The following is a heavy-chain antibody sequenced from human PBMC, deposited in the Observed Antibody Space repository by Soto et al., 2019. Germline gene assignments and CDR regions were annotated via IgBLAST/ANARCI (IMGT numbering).Heavy chain of an antibody. J-gene: IGHJ5*02. D-gene: IGHD3-22*01. CDR1: GYTFTTYG. CDR3: AREGYYYDSSGYYTA. CDR2: ISVYNGNT. Sequence: QVQLVQSGAEVKKPGASVKVSCKASGYTFTTYGVTWVRQAPGQGLEWMGWISVYNGNTDYAQKLQGRVTMTTDTSTNTAYMELRSLRSDDTAVYYCAREGYYYDSSGYYTAWGQGTLVTVSS. V-gene: IGHV1-18*04.